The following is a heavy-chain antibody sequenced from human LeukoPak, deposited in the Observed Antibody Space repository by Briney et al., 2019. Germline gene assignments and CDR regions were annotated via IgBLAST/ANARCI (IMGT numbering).Heavy chain of an antibody. CDR1: GYTFTIYY. V-gene: IGHV1-46*01. J-gene: IGHJ4*02. Sequence: ASVTVSSTAFGYTFTIYYMHWVRRAPGQGLEWMGIINPSGGSTSYAQKFQGRVTMTRDTSTSTVYMEVSSLSSEDTAVYYCARGTATFGSGYSSHFDYWGQGTLVTVSS. CDR3: ARGTATFGSGYSSHFDY. CDR2: INPSGGST. D-gene: IGHD3-3*01.